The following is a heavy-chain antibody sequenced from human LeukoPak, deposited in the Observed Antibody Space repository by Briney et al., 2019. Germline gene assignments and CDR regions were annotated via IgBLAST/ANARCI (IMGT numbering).Heavy chain of an antibody. J-gene: IGHJ4*02. CDR3: ARGYRNNWRFDY. CDR2: MYYRGST. V-gene: IGHV4-59*01. CDR1: LGSIRSYY. Sequence: SGTLSLTCVVSLGSIRSYYWNSVRQPPGKGLEWIGYMYYRGSTEYNPSLKSRVSISLGTSKNQVSLKLNTVTAAGTAVCYCARGYRNNWRFDYWGQGTLVTVSS. D-gene: IGHD1-1*01.